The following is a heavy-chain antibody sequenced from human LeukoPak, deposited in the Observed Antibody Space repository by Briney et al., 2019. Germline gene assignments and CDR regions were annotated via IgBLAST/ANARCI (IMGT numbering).Heavy chain of an antibody. J-gene: IGHJ4*02. D-gene: IGHD3-16*02. CDR1: GFTFDDYA. Sequence: GGSLRLSCAASGFTFDDYAMHWVRQAPGKGLEWVSLISWDGGSTYYADSVKGRFTISRDNSKNSLYLQMNSLRAEDTALYYCATVGLGELSFFDYWGQGTLVTVSS. V-gene: IGHV3-43D*03. CDR3: ATVGLGELSFFDY. CDR2: ISWDGGST.